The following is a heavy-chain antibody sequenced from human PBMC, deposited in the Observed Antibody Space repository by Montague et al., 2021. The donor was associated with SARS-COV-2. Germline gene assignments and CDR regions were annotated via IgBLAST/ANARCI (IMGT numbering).Heavy chain of an antibody. D-gene: IGHD3-10*01. CDR1: GGPMSDHY. Sequence: SETLSLTCTVSGGPMSDHYWAWIRQPPGKGLEWLAYIYYSGGIXSXASXXXRVSMSVDTSKNQFSLKLTSVTAADTAVYYCARAVSVRRAVNWFDPWGQGTLVTVSS. V-gene: IGHV4-59*11. J-gene: IGHJ5*02. CDR2: IYYSGGI. CDR3: ARAVSVRRAVNWFDP.